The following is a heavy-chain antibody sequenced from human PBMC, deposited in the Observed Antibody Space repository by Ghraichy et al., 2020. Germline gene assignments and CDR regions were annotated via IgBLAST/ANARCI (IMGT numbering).Heavy chain of an antibody. V-gene: IGHV4-34*01. D-gene: IGHD3-10*01. J-gene: IGHJ6*02. Sequence: SETLSLTCAVYGGSFSGYYWSWIRQPPGKGLEWIGEINHSGSTNYNPSLKSRVTISVDTSKNQFSLKLSSVTAADTAVYYCARGGAILWFGELLYNGPYYYYGMDVWGQGTTVTVSS. CDR1: GGSFSGYY. CDR2: INHSGST. CDR3: ARGGAILWFGELLYNGPYYYYGMDV.